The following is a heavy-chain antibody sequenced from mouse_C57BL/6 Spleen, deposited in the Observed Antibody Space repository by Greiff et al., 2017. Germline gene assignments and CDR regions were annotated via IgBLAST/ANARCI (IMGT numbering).Heavy chain of an antibody. D-gene: IGHD1-1*01. CDR2: IDPSASYT. CDR1: GYTFTSYW. V-gene: IGHV1-69*01. CDR3: ASVVAPYYAMDY. J-gene: IGHJ4*01. Sequence: QVQLQQPGAELVMPGASVKLSCKASGYTFTSYWMHWVKQRPGQGLEWIGEIDPSASYTNYNQKFKGKSTLTVDKSSSTAYMQLSSLTSEDSAVYYCASVVAPYYAMDYWGQGTSVTVSS.